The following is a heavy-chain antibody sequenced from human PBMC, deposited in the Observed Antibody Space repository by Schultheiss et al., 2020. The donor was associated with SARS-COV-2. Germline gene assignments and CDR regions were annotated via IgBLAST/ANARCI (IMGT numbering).Heavy chain of an antibody. CDR1: GFNFSDFY. Sequence: GESLKISCAASGFNFSDFYMNWIRQAPGKGLEWISYISSSGSTIYYADSVKGRFTISRDNAKNSLYLQMNSLRAEDTAVYYCARELEPYCSGGSCSDRWFDPWGQGTLVTVSS. D-gene: IGHD2-15*01. CDR2: ISSSGSTI. V-gene: IGHV3-11*01. CDR3: ARELEPYCSGGSCSDRWFDP. J-gene: IGHJ5*02.